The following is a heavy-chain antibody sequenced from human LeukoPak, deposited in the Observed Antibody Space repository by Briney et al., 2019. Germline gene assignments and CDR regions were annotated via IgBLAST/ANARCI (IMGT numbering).Heavy chain of an antibody. D-gene: IGHD2-2*01. CDR3: ASVPAAMSGWFDP. Sequence: ASVKVSCKASGYTFTGYYMHWVRQAPGQGLEWMGWMNPNSGNTGYAQKFQGRVTMTRNTSISTAYMELSSLRSEDTAVYYCASVPAAMSGWFDPWGQGTLVTVSS. CDR1: GYTFTGYY. J-gene: IGHJ5*02. V-gene: IGHV1-8*02. CDR2: MNPNSGNT.